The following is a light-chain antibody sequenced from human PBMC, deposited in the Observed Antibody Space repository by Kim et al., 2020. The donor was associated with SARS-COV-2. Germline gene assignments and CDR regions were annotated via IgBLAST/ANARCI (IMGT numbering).Light chain of an antibody. CDR2: DTS. J-gene: IGKJ5*01. CDR1: EDISKY. CDR3: QQYNNLPIT. V-gene: IGKV1-33*01. Sequence: DIQMTQSPSSLYASLRDRVTITCQANEDISKYLNWFQVKPGKAPKLLIYDTSNLDTGVPSRFSGSGSGTDFTLTITSLQPEDFGTYYCQQYNNLPITFGQGTRLEIK.